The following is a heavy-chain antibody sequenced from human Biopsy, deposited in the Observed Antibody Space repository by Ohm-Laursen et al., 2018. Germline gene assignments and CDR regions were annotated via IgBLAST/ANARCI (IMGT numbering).Heavy chain of an antibody. V-gene: IGHV4-34*01. CDR2: ITQSGST. J-gene: IGHJ6*02. CDR1: GGSFNGYF. CDR3: ARVPLPGIGAAYQGRFLYGMDV. D-gene: IGHD6-13*01. Sequence: TLSLTCSVYGGSFNGYFWSRIRQPPGKGLEWIGDITQSGSTNYSPSLKSRVTISVDTAKKQFSLSLRSVTAADTAVYYCARVPLPGIGAAYQGRFLYGMDVWGQGTTVSVSS.